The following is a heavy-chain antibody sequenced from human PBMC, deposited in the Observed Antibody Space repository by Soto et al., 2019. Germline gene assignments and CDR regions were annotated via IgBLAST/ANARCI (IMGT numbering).Heavy chain of an antibody. CDR2: ISGYNGDT. D-gene: IGHD2-8*01. J-gene: IGHJ6*02. Sequence: QGQLVQSGGEVKKPGASVKVSCKASGYTFSRYGISWVRQAPGQGLEGMGWISGYNGDTKYAQKCQGRVTMTIDTSTTTAYMELRGLTSDDTAIYYCAKNGQPPYYYYGLDVWGQGTTVTVSS. V-gene: IGHV1-18*01. CDR3: AKNGQPPYYYYGLDV. CDR1: GYTFSRYG.